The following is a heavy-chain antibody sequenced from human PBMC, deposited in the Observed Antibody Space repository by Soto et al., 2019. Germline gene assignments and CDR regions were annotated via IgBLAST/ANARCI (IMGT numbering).Heavy chain of an antibody. D-gene: IGHD1-1*01. CDR3: ARSGDNYNLLDY. CDR1: GFTFSDYY. CDR2: SSNSGTFT. V-gene: IGHV3-11*06. J-gene: IGHJ4*02. Sequence: QVQLVESGGGLVKPGGSLRLSCEGSGFTFSDYYMSWIRQAPGKGLEWISYSSNSGTFTKYADSVKGRVSISRDNTKNLLFLQMNSLRAEDTALYYCARSGDNYNLLDYWGQGTPVTVSS.